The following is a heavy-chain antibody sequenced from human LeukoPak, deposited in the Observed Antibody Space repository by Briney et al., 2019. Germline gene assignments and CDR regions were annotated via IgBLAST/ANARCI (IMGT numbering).Heavy chain of an antibody. Sequence: PSETLSLTCAVSGDSISSNNYYWAWIRQPPGKGLEWIGEISHSGSTNYNPSLMSRLTISLDTSNNQFSLRLDSVTAADTALYFCARASYWGLNNSWGQGTLVTVSS. CDR1: GDSISSNNYY. D-gene: IGHD7-27*01. CDR2: ISHSGST. V-gene: IGHV4-39*07. CDR3: ARASYWGLNNS. J-gene: IGHJ4*02.